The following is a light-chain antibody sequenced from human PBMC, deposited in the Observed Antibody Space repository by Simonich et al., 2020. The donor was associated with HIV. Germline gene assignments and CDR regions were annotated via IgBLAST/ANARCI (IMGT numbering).Light chain of an antibody. V-gene: IGLV2-14*03. J-gene: IGLJ3*02. CDR1: RSDVGGYNY. Sequence: QSALTQPASVSGSPGQSITISCTRTRSDVGGYNYVSWYQQHPGKAPKLMIYDVINRPSGVSNRFSGSKSGNTASLTISGLQAEDEADYYCSSYTSSSTWVFGGGTKLTVL. CDR2: DVI. CDR3: SSYTSSSTWV.